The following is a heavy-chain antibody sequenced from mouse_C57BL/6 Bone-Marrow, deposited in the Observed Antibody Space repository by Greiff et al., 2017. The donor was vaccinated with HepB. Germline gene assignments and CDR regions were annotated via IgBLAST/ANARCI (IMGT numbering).Heavy chain of an antibody. V-gene: IGHV1-50*01. Sequence: VQLQQPGAELVKPGASVKLSCKASGYTFTSYWMQWVKQRPGQGLEWIGEIDPSDSDTNYNQKFKGKATLTVDTSSSTAYMQVSSLTSEDSAVYYGASQAGYYDAMDYWGQGTSVTVSS. CDR2: IDPSDSDT. CDR1: GYTFTSYW. J-gene: IGHJ4*01. D-gene: IGHD2-2*01. CDR3: ASQAGYYDAMDY.